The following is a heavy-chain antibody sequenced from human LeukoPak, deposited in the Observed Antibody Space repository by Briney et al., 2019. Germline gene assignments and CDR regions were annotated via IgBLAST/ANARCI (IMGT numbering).Heavy chain of an antibody. V-gene: IGHV4-39*01. Sequence: PSETLSLTCTVSGGSISSDTYYWAWIRQPPGKGLEWIGSIYYSGSTYYNPSPKSRVAISIDTSKNQVSLKVSSVTAADTAVYYCARRRLAVAEFDYWGQGSLVSVSS. J-gene: IGHJ4*02. D-gene: IGHD6-19*01. CDR2: IYYSGST. CDR1: GGSISSDTYY. CDR3: ARRRLAVAEFDY.